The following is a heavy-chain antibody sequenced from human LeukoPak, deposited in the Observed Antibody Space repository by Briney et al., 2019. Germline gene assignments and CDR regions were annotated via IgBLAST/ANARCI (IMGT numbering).Heavy chain of an antibody. D-gene: IGHD1-14*01. CDR3: AKEQYPGYFDF. J-gene: IGHJ4*02. CDR2: IRFDATNK. Sequence: SGGSLRLSCTASGLIFSGSSMHWVRQAPGKGLEWVCFIRFDATNKYYADSVKGRFTISRDNSNNTLYLQLNNVRTEDTATYFCAKEQYPGYFDFWGQGTLVTVSA. V-gene: IGHV3-30*02. CDR1: GLIFSGSS.